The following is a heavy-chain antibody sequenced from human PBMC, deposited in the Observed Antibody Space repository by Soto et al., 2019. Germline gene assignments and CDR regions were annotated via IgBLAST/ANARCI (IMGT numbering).Heavy chain of an antibody. CDR1: GGSISSGGYS. CDR3: ARHSAPDLYQQPCHYKDV. Sequence: SETLSLTCTVSGGSISSGGYSWSSTCQHPGKGLEWIGYIYYSGSTYYSPSLKSRVTISVDTSKNQFSLKLSSVTAADTAVYYCARHSAPDLYQQPCHYKDVWGKGTTVTVSS. D-gene: IGHD6-13*01. V-gene: IGHV4-31*03. J-gene: IGHJ6*03. CDR2: IYYSGST.